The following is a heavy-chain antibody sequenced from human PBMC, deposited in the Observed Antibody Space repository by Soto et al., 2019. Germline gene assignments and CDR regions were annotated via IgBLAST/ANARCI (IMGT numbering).Heavy chain of an antibody. D-gene: IGHD4-17*01. CDR3: ARSPNTVTTDHDAFAI. Sequence: ASVKVSCKASGYTFTSYDINWVRQATGQGLEWMGWMNPNSGNTGYAQKFQGRVTMTRNTSISTAYMELSSLRSEDTAVYYCARSPNTVTTDHDAFAIACHGRRVTVS. CDR2: MNPNSGNT. CDR1: GYTFTSYD. J-gene: IGHJ3*02. V-gene: IGHV1-8*01.